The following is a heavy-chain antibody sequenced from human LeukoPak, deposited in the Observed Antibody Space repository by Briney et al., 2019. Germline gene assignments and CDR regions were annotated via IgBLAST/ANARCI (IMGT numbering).Heavy chain of an antibody. CDR3: ARVIVVVPGAKVWFDP. CDR1: GYTFTSYD. V-gene: IGHV1-8*03. J-gene: IGHJ5*02. CDR2: VNPISGNT. D-gene: IGHD2-2*01. Sequence: GASVKVSCKASGYTFTSYDINWVRQAPGQGLEWMGWVNPISGNTGYAQKFQGRLTITRNTSISTAYMDLSSLRSEDTAVYYCARVIVVVPGAKVWFDPWAREPWSPSPQ.